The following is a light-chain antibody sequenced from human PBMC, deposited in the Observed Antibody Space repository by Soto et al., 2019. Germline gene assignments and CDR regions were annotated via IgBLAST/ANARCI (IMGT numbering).Light chain of an antibody. CDR3: QQYNIWPFS. J-gene: IGKJ5*01. CDR2: DVS. Sequence: DIDITHTPRILSVSQSDGATLSCRAGQGVTTNFAWYQQKSGQSPRLLIYDVSIRATGVPARFSGTGSETDFTLTISGLQSEDSAVYFCQQYNIWPFSFGQGTRLEI. V-gene: IGKV3-15*01. CDR1: QGVTTN.